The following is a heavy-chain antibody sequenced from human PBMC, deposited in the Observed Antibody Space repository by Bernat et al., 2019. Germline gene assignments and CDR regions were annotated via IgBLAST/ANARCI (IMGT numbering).Heavy chain of an antibody. CDR3: ARDGGYCSSTSCYSWFDP. D-gene: IGHD2-2*01. J-gene: IGHJ5*02. CDR1: GGSISSGGYY. Sequence: QVQLQESGPGLVKPSQTLSLTCTVSGGSISSGGYYWSWIRKHPGKGLEWIGYIYYSGSTYYNPSLKSRVTISVDTSKNQFSLKLSSVTAADTAVYYCARDGGYCSSTSCYSWFDPWGQGTLVTVSS. CDR2: IYYSGST. V-gene: IGHV4-31*03.